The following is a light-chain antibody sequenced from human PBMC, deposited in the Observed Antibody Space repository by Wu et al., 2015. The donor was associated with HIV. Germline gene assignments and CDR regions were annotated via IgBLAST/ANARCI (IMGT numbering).Light chain of an antibody. V-gene: IGKV1-12*01. CDR2: SAS. Sequence: DIQMTQSPSSVSASVGDRVTLTCRASQDISSWLAWYQQRAGEAPKLLIYSASTLQSGVPSRFSGSGSGTDFTLTISSLQPEDSATYYCQQANRFPVTFGQGTKLEIK. CDR1: QDISSW. CDR3: QQANRFPVT. J-gene: IGKJ2*01.